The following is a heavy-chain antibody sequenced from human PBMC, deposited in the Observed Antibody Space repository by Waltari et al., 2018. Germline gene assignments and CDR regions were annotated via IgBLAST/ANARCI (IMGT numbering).Heavy chain of an antibody. J-gene: IGHJ4*02. V-gene: IGHV4-39*01. CDR1: GDPVGSSSHY. CDR3: ATPMTTVTTPVL. D-gene: IGHD4-17*01. Sequence: LQLQESGPGLVKPSDSLSLTCTVSGDPVGSSSHYWAWIRQPPGKGLEWVGSFYSRGGTFYNPSLKSRATMSIDTSKNQFSLKLTSVTAEDTAVYYCATPMTTVTTPVLWGPGTLVTVSS. CDR2: FYSRGGT.